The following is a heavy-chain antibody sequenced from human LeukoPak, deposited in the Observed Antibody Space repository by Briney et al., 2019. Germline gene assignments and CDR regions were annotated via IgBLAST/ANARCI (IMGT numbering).Heavy chain of an antibody. V-gene: IGHV4-4*07. CDR1: GGSISSYY. CDR2: IYTSGST. D-gene: IGHD3-3*01. J-gene: IGHJ3*02. CDR3: ARVSTFGVGPDAFDI. Sequence: SENLSLSCTVSGGSISSYYWSWIRQPAGKGLEWIGRIYTSGSTNYNPSLKSRVTMSVDTSKNQFSLKLSSVTAADTAVYYCARVSTFGVGPDAFDIWGQGTMVTVSS.